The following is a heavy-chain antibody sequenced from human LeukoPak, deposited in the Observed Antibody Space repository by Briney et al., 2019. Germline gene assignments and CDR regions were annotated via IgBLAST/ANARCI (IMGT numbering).Heavy chain of an antibody. J-gene: IGHJ4*02. V-gene: IGHV4-61*01. CDR2: VYYSGST. Sequence: PSETLSPTCTVSGGSVSSGSYYWTWIRQPPGKGLEWIGYVYYSGSTNYNPSLKSRVTISVDTSKNQFSLKLSSVTAADTAVFYCARHYSGYNWGIDYWGQGALVTVSS. D-gene: IGHD5-12*01. CDR1: GGSVSSGSYY. CDR3: ARHYSGYNWGIDY.